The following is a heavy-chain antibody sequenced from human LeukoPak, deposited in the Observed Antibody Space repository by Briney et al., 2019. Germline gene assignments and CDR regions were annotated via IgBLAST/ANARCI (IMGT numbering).Heavy chain of an antibody. CDR2: IYYSGST. J-gene: IGHJ5*02. Sequence: SSETLSLTCTVSGGSISSSSYYWGWIRQPPGKGLEWIESIYYSGSTYYNPSLMTRVTLLVDTSNNQFSLQLSSVTAADTAIYYCARRVVEARPSSERNWLDPWGQGILVTVSP. CDR1: GGSISSSSYY. CDR3: ARRVVEARPSSERNWLDP. V-gene: IGHV4-39*07. D-gene: IGHD1-1*01.